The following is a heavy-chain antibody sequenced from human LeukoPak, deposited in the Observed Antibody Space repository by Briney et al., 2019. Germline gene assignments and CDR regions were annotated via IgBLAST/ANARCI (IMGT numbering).Heavy chain of an antibody. CDR2: MYYSGST. D-gene: IGHD6-19*01. V-gene: IGHV4-39*07. CDR3: ARKVVPNQWLDLDYAFDI. CDR1: GDSISSSSYY. Sequence: SETLSLTCTVSGDSISSSSYYWGWIRQPPGKGLEWIGSMYYSGSTYYNPSLNSRVTISVDTSKNQFSLKLSSLTAADTAVYYCARKVVPNQWLDLDYAFDIWGQGTMVTVSS. J-gene: IGHJ3*02.